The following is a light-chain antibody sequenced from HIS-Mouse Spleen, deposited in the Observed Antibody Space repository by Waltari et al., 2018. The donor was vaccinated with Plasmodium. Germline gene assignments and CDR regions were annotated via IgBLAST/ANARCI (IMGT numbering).Light chain of an antibody. CDR1: QSVSSY. J-gene: IGKJ4*01. CDR2: DAS. V-gene: IGKV3-11*01. CDR3: QQSSNWPLT. Sequence: EIVLTQSPATLSLSPGERATLSCRASQSVSSYLAWYQQKHGHAPRLLIYDASNRATGIPARFSGSGSGTDFTLTIRSLETEDFAVYYCQQSSNWPLTFGGGTKVELK.